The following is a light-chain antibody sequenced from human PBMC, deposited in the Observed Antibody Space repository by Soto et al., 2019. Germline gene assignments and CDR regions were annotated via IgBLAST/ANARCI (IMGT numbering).Light chain of an antibody. V-gene: IGLV2-14*01. CDR1: SSDVGGYNY. Sequence: QSALTQPASVSGSPGQSITTSCTGTSSDVGGYNYVSWYQQHPGKAPKLMIYDVSNRPSGVSNRFSGSKSGNTASLTISGLQAEDEADYYCSSYTSSSKGVFGGGTKLTVL. CDR3: SSYTSSSKGV. CDR2: DVS. J-gene: IGLJ2*01.